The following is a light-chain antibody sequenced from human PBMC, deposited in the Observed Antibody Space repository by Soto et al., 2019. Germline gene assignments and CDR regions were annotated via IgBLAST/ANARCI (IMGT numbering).Light chain of an antibody. J-gene: IGKJ4*01. V-gene: IGKV1-9*01. CDR2: AAS. Sequence: LTQSPFSPSERVGISVTTTRPASQGISNFLAWYQKKPGKDPKLVIYAASTLQSGVPSRFSGSGSGTDFNLTISSLQTEDFATYYCQQLESYPSTVGGGTRLEIK. CDR1: QGISNF. CDR3: QQLESYPST.